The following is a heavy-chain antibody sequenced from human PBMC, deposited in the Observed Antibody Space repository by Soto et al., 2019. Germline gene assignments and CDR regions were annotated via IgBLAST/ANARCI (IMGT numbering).Heavy chain of an antibody. CDR1: GFTFSSYD. CDR3: VRDPSFDY. Sequence: EVQLVESGGGLVQPGGSLRLSRAASGFTFSSYDMVWVRQAPGKGLEYISAITSNGGITYYASSVKGRFTISRDNSKNTLYLQMGSLRAEDMAVYYCVRDPSFDYWGQGTLVTVSS. J-gene: IGHJ4*02. V-gene: IGHV3-64*01. CDR2: ITSNGGIT.